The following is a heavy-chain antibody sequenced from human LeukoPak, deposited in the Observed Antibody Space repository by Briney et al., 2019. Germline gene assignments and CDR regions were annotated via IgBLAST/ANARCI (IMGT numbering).Heavy chain of an antibody. Sequence: QPGGSLRLSCAPSGFTFDDYAMHSVRQAPGKCLECVSGISWNSGSIGYADSVKGRFTISRDNAKNSLYLQMNSLRAEDTALYYCAKDYYGSGSYYSDWGQGTLVTVSS. V-gene: IGHV3-9*01. CDR1: GFTFDDYA. CDR2: ISWNSGSI. CDR3: AKDYYGSGSYYSD. J-gene: IGHJ4*02. D-gene: IGHD3-10*01.